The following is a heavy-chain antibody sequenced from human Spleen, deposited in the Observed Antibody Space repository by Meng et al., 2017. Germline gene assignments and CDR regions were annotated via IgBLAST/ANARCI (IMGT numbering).Heavy chain of an antibody. D-gene: IGHD4-11*01. CDR2: INHSGST. J-gene: IGHJ4*02. V-gene: IGHV4-34*01. CDR1: GGSFSDYY. CDR3: ARGPTTMAHDFDY. Sequence: QVQRQQWGAGLLKPSAPLSLTCVVSGGSFSDYYWSWIRQPPGKGLEWIGEINHSGSTNYNPSLESRATISVDTSQNNLSLKLSSVTAADSAVYYCARGPTTMAHDFDYWGQGTLVTVSS.